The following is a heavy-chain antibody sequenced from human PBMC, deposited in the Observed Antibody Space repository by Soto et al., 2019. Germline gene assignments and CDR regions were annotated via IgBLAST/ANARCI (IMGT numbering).Heavy chain of an antibody. CDR2: IKQDGSEE. CDR1: GFTFSRHW. D-gene: IGHD6-13*01. J-gene: IGHJ4*02. Sequence: EVQLVESGGGLVQPGGSLRLSCAASGFTFSRHWMSWVRQAPGKGLEWVANIKQDGSEENYADSVKGRFTISRDNGKTSVYLQMKSLRAEDTAVYFCARDRGLLGSSWYGPLDYWGQGSLVTVSS. V-gene: IGHV3-7*01. CDR3: ARDRGLLGSSWYGPLDY.